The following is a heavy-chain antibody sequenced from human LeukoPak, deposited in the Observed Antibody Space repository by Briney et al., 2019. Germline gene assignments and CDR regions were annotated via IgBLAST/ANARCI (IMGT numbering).Heavy chain of an antibody. Sequence: GASVKVSCKASGYTFTGYYMHWVRQAPGQGLEWMGWISPNSGGTNYAQKFQGWVTMTRDTSISTAYMELSRLRSDDTAVYYCARAGGYSYGDAFDIWGQGTMVTVSS. CDR2: ISPNSGGT. D-gene: IGHD5-18*01. CDR1: GYTFTGYY. J-gene: IGHJ3*02. V-gene: IGHV1-2*04. CDR3: ARAGGYSYGDAFDI.